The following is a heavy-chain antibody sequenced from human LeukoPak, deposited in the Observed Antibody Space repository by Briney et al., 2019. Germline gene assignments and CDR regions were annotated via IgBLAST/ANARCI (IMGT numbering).Heavy chain of an antibody. CDR2: IGGSGERT. CDR3: AKPLRPTYYYGSGSYYFDY. J-gene: IGHJ4*02. Sequence: PGGSLRLSCAASGFTFSRYAMSWVRQAPGKGLEWVSSIGGSGERTYYADSVKGRFTISKDNSKNTLNLQMNSLRAEDTAVYYCAKPLRPTYYYGSGSYYFDYWGQGTLVTVSS. CDR1: GFTFSRYA. V-gene: IGHV3-23*01. D-gene: IGHD3-10*01.